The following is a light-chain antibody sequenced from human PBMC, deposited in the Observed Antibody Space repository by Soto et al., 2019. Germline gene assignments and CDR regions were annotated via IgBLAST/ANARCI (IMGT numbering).Light chain of an antibody. CDR1: QGIAPY. Sequence: DVQTTQSPSSLSAFVGDRVTITCRASQGIAPYLAWFQQNPGKVPKLLIYATSTLQSGVPSRFSGSGSGTDFTLTINRLQPEDVGTYYCQKYNSAPLTFRGGT. CDR3: QKYNSAPLT. CDR2: ATS. V-gene: IGKV1-27*01. J-gene: IGKJ4*01.